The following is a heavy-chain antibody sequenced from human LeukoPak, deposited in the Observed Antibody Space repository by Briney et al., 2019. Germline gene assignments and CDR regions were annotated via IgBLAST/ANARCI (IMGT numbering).Heavy chain of an antibody. Sequence: SSETLSLTCTVSGGSISNYYWNFIRQPPGKGLEWIGYIYYSGITNYNPSLKSRVTISVDTSKNQFSLKLSSVTAADTAVYYCAGGYSYGSTYYYMDVWGKGTTVTISS. CDR1: GGSISNYY. V-gene: IGHV4-59*01. CDR3: AGGYSYGSTYYYMDV. D-gene: IGHD5-18*01. CDR2: IYYSGIT. J-gene: IGHJ6*03.